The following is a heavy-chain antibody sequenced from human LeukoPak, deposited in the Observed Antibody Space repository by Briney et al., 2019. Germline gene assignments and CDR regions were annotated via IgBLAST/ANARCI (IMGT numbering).Heavy chain of an antibody. CDR3: ARKYGSAPNWFDP. J-gene: IGHJ5*02. V-gene: IGHV4-34*01. D-gene: IGHD3-10*01. CDR1: GGSFSGYY. Sequence: SETLSLTCAVYGGSFSGYYWSWIRQPPGKGLEWIGEINHSGSTNYNPSLKSRVTISVDTSKNQFSLKLSSVTAADTAVYYCARKYGSAPNWFDPWGQGTLVTVSS. CDR2: INHSGST.